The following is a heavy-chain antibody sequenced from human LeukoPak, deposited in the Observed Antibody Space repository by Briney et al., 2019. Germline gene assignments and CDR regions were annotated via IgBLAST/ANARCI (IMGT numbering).Heavy chain of an antibody. D-gene: IGHD3-9*01. CDR1: GFTSSSYG. J-gene: IGHJ4*02. V-gene: IGHV3-30*18. Sequence: GGSLRLSCAASGFTSSSYGMHWVRQAPGKGLEWVAVISYDGSNKYYADSVKGRFTISRDNSKNTLYLQMNSLRAEDTAVYYCAKGADWALGYWGQGTLVTVSS. CDR2: ISYDGSNK. CDR3: AKGADWALGY.